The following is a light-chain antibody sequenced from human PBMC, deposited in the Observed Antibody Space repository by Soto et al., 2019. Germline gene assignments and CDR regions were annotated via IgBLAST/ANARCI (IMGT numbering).Light chain of an antibody. CDR3: CSYAGSHTYM. Sequence: QSALTQPRSVSGSPGQSVTISCTGSSSDVGGYNYVSWYQQYPGKAPKLMIYDVSKRPSGVTDRFSGSKSGNTASLTIYGLQAEDEAYYYCCSYAGSHTYMVGGGTKLTV. V-gene: IGLV2-11*01. CDR2: DVS. J-gene: IGLJ2*01. CDR1: SSDVGGYNY.